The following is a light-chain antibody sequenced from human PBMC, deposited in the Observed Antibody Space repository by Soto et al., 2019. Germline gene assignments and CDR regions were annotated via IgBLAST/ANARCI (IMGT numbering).Light chain of an antibody. J-gene: IGLJ1*01. CDR2: AVS. V-gene: IGLV2-14*01. CDR3: SSYTSSSTLV. Sequence: QSALTQPASVSGSPGQSITFSCTGTSSDVGAYNYVSWYQQHPGKAPKLMIYAVSNRPSGVSNRFSGSKSGNTASLTISGLQAEDEADYYCSSYTSSSTLVFGTGTKLTVL. CDR1: SSDVGAYNY.